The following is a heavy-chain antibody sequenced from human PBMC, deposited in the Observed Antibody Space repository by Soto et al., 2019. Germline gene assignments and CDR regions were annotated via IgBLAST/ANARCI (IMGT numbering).Heavy chain of an antibody. CDR1: GGTFSSYA. V-gene: IGHV1-69*01. CDR2: IIPIFGTA. J-gene: IGHJ6*02. CDR3: ARGITRVRGVIYPRYYYGMDV. Sequence: QVQLVQSGAEVKKPGSSVKVSCKASGGTFSSYAISWVRQAPGQGLEWMGGIIPIFGTANYAQKFQGRVTITADESTSTAYMELSSLRSEETAVYYCARGITRVRGVIYPRYYYGMDVWGQGTTVTVSS. D-gene: IGHD3-10*01.